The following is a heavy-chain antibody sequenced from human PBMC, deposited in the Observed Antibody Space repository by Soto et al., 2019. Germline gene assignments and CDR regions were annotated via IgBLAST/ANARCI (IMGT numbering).Heavy chain of an antibody. J-gene: IGHJ6*02. D-gene: IGHD3-16*02. V-gene: IGHV4-34*01. CDR2: INHSGST. Sequence: SETLSLTCAVYGGSFSGYYWSWIRQPPGKGLEWIGEINHSGSTNYNPSLKSGVTISVGTTKNQFSLKQMSVTAADTAVYDCASRQPIAPYSYHYGMDVCGQGHTVTVSS. CDR1: GGSFSGYY. CDR3: ASRQPIAPYSYHYGMDV.